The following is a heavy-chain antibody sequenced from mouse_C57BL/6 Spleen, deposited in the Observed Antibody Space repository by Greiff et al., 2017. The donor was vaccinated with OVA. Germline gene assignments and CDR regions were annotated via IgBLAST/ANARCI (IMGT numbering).Heavy chain of an antibody. CDR3: GRGGGGGGFAY. J-gene: IGHJ3*01. CDR1: GYTFTSYW. V-gene: IGHV1-64*01. CDR2: IHPNSGST. Sequence: QVHVKQPGAELVKPGASVKLSCKASGYTFTSYWMHWVKQRPGQGLEWIGMIHPNSGSTNYNEKFKSKATLTVDKSSSTAYMQLSSLTSEDSAVYDGGRGGGGGGFAYWGQGTLVTVSA.